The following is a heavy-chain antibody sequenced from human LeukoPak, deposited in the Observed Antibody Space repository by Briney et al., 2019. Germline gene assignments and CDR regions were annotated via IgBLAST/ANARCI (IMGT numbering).Heavy chain of an antibody. D-gene: IGHD1/OR15-1a*01. Sequence: SETLSLICTISGDSLSGYYWSWIRQPPGKALEWIGYTSYSESAKYNPSLDSRLIISLDTSKNQFSLKLSSVTAADTAVYSCARGTLRGNNGAYGMDVWGQGTMVTVSS. V-gene: IGHV4-59*01. CDR1: GDSLSGYY. CDR2: TSYSESA. J-gene: IGHJ6*02. CDR3: ARGTLRGNNGAYGMDV.